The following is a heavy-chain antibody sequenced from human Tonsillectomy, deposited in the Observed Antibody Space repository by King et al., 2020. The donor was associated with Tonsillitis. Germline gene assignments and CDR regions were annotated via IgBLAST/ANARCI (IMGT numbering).Heavy chain of an antibody. CDR1: GFTFSSYW. CDR2: INQDGSEE. V-gene: IGHV3-7*01. D-gene: IGHD6-13*01. J-gene: IGHJ3*02. Sequence: VQLVESGGGLVQPGGSLRLSCAASGFTFSSYWMSWVRQAPGKGLEWVANINQDGSEEYYMDSMKGRFTLSRDNAKNSLYLQMNSLTVEDTAVYYCVRGGGGAAAGRRASDIWGQGTMVTVSS. CDR3: VRGGGGAAAGRRASDI.